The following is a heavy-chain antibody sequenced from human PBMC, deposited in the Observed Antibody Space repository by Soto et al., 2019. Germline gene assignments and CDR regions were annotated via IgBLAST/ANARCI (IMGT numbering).Heavy chain of an antibody. CDR1: GYTFTSYY. CDR3: ARDTPLGCSGGSCPFDY. J-gene: IGHJ4*02. D-gene: IGHD2-15*01. Sequence: ASVKVSCKASGYTFTSYYMHWVRQAPGQGLEWMGIINPSGGSTSYAQKFQGRVTMTRDTSTSTVYMELSSLRSEDTAVYYCARDTPLGCSGGSCPFDYWGQGTLVTVSS. V-gene: IGHV1-46*01. CDR2: INPSGGST.